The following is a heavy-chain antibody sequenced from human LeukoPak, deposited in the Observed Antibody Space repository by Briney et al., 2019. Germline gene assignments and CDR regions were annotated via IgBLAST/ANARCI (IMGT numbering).Heavy chain of an antibody. CDR2: IYYSGTT. Sequence: SETLSLTCSVSGDPISKHYWRWIRQPPGKGLEWIGYIYYSGTTNYNPSLKSRVTISVDTSKGQFPLMLNSVTGADTAVYYCARGGGVFDYWGQGTLVTVSS. D-gene: IGHD2-8*02. J-gene: IGHJ4*02. CDR3: ARGGGVFDY. V-gene: IGHV4-59*11. CDR1: GDPISKHY.